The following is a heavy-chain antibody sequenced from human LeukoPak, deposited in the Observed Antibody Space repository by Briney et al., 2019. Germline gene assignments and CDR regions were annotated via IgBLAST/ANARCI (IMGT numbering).Heavy chain of an antibody. J-gene: IGHJ4*02. CDR3: ARDSAYSGYDVPDY. CDR1: GFTFSSHS. CDR2: ISSSTSTI. Sequence: GGSLRLSCAASGFTFSSHSMNWVRQAPGKGLEWVSYISSSTSTIYYADSVKGRFTISRDNAKNLLYLQMNSLRAEDTAVYYCARDSAYSGYDVPDYWGQGTLVTVSS. V-gene: IGHV3-48*01. D-gene: IGHD5-12*01.